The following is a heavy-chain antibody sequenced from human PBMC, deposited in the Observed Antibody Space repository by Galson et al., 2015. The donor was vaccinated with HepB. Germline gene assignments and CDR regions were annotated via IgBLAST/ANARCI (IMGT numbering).Heavy chain of an antibody. CDR2: IDPSDSYT. D-gene: IGHD6-13*01. J-gene: IGHJ4*02. CDR1: GYSFTSYW. Sequence: QSGAEVKKPGESLRISCKGSGYSFTSYWISWVRQMPGKGLEWMGRIDPSDSYTNYSPSFQGHVTISADKSISTAYLQWSSLKASDTAMYYCARLLPHMAPPRHGLGHLVPDYWGQGTLVTVSS. V-gene: IGHV5-10-1*01. CDR3: ARLLPHMAPPRHGLGHLVPDY.